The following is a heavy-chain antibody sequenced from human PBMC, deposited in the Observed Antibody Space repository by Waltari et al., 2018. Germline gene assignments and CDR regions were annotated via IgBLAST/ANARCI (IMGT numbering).Heavy chain of an antibody. CDR3: ARDGFYYDNSRMDV. D-gene: IGHD3-22*01. CDR2: INPNSGGT. CDR1: GYTFTGYY. V-gene: IGHV1-2*02. Sequence: QVHLVQSGAEVKKPGASVKVSCKASGYTFTGYYMHWVRQAPGQGLEWMGWINPNSGGTKYAQKFQGRVTMTRDTSISTVYMELSKLRSDDTAVYYCARDGFYYDNSRMDVWGQGTTVAVSS. J-gene: IGHJ6*02.